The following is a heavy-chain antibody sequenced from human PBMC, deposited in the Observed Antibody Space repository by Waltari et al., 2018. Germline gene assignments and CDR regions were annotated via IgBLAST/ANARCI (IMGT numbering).Heavy chain of an antibody. J-gene: IGHJ4*02. CDR3: ARGPPIVGAMDY. CDR1: GNSISSPYY. D-gene: IGHD1-26*01. CDR2: IYHSGNT. V-gene: IGHV4-38-2*02. Sequence: QVRLQESGPGLVKPSETLSLTCTVSGNSISSPYYWGWIRQPPGKGQEWIGNIYHSGNTYYNPSLKSLVTLSVDTSKNPFSLKLNSVTAADTAVYYCARGPPIVGAMDYWGQGTLVTVSS.